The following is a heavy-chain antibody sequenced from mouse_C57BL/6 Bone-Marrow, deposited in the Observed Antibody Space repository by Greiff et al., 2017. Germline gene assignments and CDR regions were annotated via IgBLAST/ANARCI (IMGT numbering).Heavy chain of an antibody. CDR2: IYPSDSET. D-gene: IGHD2-13*01. CDR1: GYTFTSYW. Sequence: QVQLQQPGAELVRPGASVKLSCKASGYTFTSYWMAWVKQRPGQGLEWIGNIYPSDSETHYNQKFKDKATLTVDTSSSTAYMQRSSLTSEDSAVYYCARYGDFADWGQGTLVTVSA. CDR3: ARYGDFAD. V-gene: IGHV1-61*01. J-gene: IGHJ3*01.